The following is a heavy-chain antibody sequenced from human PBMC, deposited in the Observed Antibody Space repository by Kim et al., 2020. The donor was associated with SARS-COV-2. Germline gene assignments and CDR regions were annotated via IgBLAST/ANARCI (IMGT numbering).Heavy chain of an antibody. CDR3: ARGFDSSWYIWFDP. V-gene: IGHV4-34*01. J-gene: IGHJ5*02. CDR2: INHSGST. D-gene: IGHD6-13*01. CDR1: GGSFSGYY. Sequence: SETLSLTCAVYGGSFSGYYWSWIRQPPGKGLDWMGEINHSGSTNSNPSLKSLVTIPEDTSKNQFSLKLSSVTAADTAVFYGARGFDSSWYIWFDPWGQGTLVTVSS.